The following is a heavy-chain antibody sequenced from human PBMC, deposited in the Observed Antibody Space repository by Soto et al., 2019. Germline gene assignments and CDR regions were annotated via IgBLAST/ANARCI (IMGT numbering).Heavy chain of an antibody. CDR2: INHGNGDT. Sequence: QVQLVQSGTEVKKPGASVKVSCKTSGYSFTKYGLHWVRQAPGQRLEWLGWINHGNGDTKYSQKFQGRVTVTRDTSATTAYMELSSLRSEDSAVFYCARTDCSSTSCYNYYYYGMDVWGQGTTVTVSS. V-gene: IGHV1-3*01. J-gene: IGHJ6*02. D-gene: IGHD2-2*01. CDR3: ARTDCSSTSCYNYYYYGMDV. CDR1: GYSFTKYG.